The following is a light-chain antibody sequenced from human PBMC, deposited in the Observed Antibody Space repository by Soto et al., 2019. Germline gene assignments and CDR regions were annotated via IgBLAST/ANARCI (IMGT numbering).Light chain of an antibody. CDR1: QSVSSNY. CDR2: GAS. V-gene: IGKV3-20*01. J-gene: IGKJ5*01. Sequence: EIVLTQSPGTLSLSPGERATLSCRASQSVSSNYLAWYQQKPGQAPRLLIYGASSRATGIPDRLSGSGSGTDFSLTISRLEPEDFAVYTCQQYDSSLITFGQGTRLEIK. CDR3: QQYDSSLIT.